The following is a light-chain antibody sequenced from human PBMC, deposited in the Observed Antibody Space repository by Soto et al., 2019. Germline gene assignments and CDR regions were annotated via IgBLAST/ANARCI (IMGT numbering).Light chain of an antibody. CDR3: QQYDNYRT. CDR1: QSNSTW. V-gene: IGKV1-5*03. Sequence: DIPMTQSPSTLSASVGDRVTITCRASQSNSTWVAWDQPKPGKAPNLLIYKASTLERGVPSRFSGSGSGTEFTLTISRLQPDDFATYYCQQYDNYRTFGQGTKVEIK. J-gene: IGKJ1*01. CDR2: KAS.